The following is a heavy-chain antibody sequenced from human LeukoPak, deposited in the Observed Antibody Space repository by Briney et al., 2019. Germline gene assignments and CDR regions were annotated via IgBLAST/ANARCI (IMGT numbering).Heavy chain of an antibody. J-gene: IGHJ6*03. CDR1: GGSFSGYY. CDR2: INHSGST. D-gene: IGHD2-8*01. CDR3: ARGSRLTKPYYYYYYMDV. Sequence: IPSETLSLTCAVYGGSFSGYYWSWIRQPPGKGLEWIGEINHSGSTNYNPSLKSRVTISVDTSKNQFSLKLSSVTAADTAVYYCARGSRLTKPYYYYYYMDVWGKGTTVTVSS. V-gene: IGHV4-34*01.